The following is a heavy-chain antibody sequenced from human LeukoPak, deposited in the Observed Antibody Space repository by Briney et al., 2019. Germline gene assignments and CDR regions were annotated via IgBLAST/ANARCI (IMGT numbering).Heavy chain of an antibody. Sequence: SETLSLTCTVSGSSISSYYWSWIRQPPGKGLEWIGYIYYSGSTNYNPSLKSRVTISVDTSKNQFSLKLSSVTAADTAVYYCARGEQWLVPIDYWGQGTLVTVSS. CDR1: GSSISSYY. CDR3: ARGEQWLVPIDY. V-gene: IGHV4-59*01. D-gene: IGHD6-19*01. CDR2: IYYSGST. J-gene: IGHJ4*02.